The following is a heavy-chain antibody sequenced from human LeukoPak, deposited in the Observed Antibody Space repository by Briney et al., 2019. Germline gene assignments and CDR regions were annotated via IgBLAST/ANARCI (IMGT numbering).Heavy chain of an antibody. J-gene: IGHJ6*03. D-gene: IGHD2-15*01. Sequence: SETLSLTCTVSGGSISSYYWSWIRQPPGKGREWIGYIYYSGSTNYNPSLKSRVTISVDTSKNQFSLKLSSVTAADTAVYYCARGYCSGGSCYDYYYYYMDVWGKGTTVTVSS. CDR3: ARGYCSGGSCYDYYYYYMDV. V-gene: IGHV4-59*01. CDR2: IYYSGST. CDR1: GGSISSYY.